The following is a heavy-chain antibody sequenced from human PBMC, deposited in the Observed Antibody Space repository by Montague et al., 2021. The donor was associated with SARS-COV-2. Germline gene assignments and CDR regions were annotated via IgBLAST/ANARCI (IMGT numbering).Heavy chain of an antibody. Sequence: SETLSLTCAVSGGSISSREWWSWFRQPPGKGLEWIGEIHQSESGRTNYNPSLNRRVTTAIDQSKNYFSLNLTSMTAADTALYYCGGTLVYFSPLDVWGQGTPVIVSS. CDR2: IHQSESGRT. V-gene: IGHV4-4*02. D-gene: IGHD3-3*01. CDR3: GGTLVYFSPLDV. J-gene: IGHJ6*02. CDR1: GGSISSREW.